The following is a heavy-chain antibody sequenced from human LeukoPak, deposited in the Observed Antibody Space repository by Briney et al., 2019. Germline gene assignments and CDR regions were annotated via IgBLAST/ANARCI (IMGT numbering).Heavy chain of an antibody. Sequence: ASVKVSCKVSGYTLTELSMHWVRQAPGQGLEWMGIINPSGGSTSYAQKFQGRVTMTRDTSTSAVYMELSSLRSEDTAVYYCARTIVGATFDYWGQGTLVTVSS. D-gene: IGHD1-26*01. CDR1: GYTLTELS. V-gene: IGHV1-46*01. CDR2: INPSGGST. CDR3: ARTIVGATFDY. J-gene: IGHJ4*02.